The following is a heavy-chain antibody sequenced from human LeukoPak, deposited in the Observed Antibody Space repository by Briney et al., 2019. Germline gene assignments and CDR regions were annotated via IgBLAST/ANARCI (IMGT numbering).Heavy chain of an antibody. CDR1: GYTFTDYN. Sequence: ASVKVSCKASGYTFTDYNIHWVRQAPGQGLEWMGRIRPKSGVTKYTQRFQGRVTMTLDTSINSAYMELSGLRFDDTAVYYCARNAGYGDLAWGQGTLVTVSS. CDR3: ARNAGYGDLA. J-gene: IGHJ5*02. D-gene: IGHD4-17*01. V-gene: IGHV1-2*06. CDR2: IRPKSGVT.